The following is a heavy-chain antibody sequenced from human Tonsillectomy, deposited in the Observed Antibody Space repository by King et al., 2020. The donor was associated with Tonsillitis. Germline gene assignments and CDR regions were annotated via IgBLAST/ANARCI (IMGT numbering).Heavy chain of an antibody. D-gene: IGHD5-24*01. Sequence: VQLVESGAEVKKPGASVKVSCQASGYTFTANHIHWVRQAPGKGLEWMGWINPDNGGANYAVKFQGRVTVTRDTSISTAYMVLSRLRSDDTAVYYCAKVRGDGYNFADAFDMWGQGTMVTVSP. V-gene: IGHV1-2*02. CDR3: AKVRGDGYNFADAFDM. CDR1: GYTFTANH. CDR2: INPDNGGA. J-gene: IGHJ3*02.